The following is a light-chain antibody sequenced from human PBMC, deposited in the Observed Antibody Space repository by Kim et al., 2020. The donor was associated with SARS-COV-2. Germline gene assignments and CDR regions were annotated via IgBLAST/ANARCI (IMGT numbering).Light chain of an antibody. CDR1: QRISSY. CDR3: QQSFTTPLLT. Sequence: DIQMTQSPSSLSASVGDRVTITCQASQRISSYLNWYQQQPGKAPRLLIYAASSLQSGVPSRFSGSGSGTDFTLTINSLQPEDFATYYCQQSFTTPLLTFGGGTKVDIK. CDR2: AAS. J-gene: IGKJ4*01. V-gene: IGKV1-39*01.